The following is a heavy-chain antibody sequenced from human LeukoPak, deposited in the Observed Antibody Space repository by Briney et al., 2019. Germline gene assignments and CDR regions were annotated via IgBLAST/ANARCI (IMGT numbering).Heavy chain of an antibody. Sequence: GGSLRLSCAAPGFAFGTYAVSWVRQAPGKGLEWVSVISGDTGSIVYADSVKGRFTISRDNSENTVYLQMDSLRAEDTAVYYCAKEKVVSPPWVSYFDYWGQGTLVTVSS. V-gene: IGHV3-23*01. CDR2: ISGDTGSI. D-gene: IGHD1-26*01. CDR1: GFAFGTYA. CDR3: AKEKVVSPPWVSYFDY. J-gene: IGHJ4*02.